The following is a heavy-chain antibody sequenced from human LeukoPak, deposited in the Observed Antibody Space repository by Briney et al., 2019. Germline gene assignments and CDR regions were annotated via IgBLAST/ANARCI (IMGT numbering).Heavy chain of an antibody. CDR2: ISGGGGST. CDR3: AKVQGDYIVYYFYGMDV. Sequence: GSLRLSCAASGFTFSTYAMSWVRQAPGKGLEWVSAISGGGGSTYYAASVKGRFTISRDNSKNTLYLQMNSLRAEDTAVYYCAKVQGDYIVYYFYGMDVWGQGTTVTVSS. D-gene: IGHD4-17*01. V-gene: IGHV3-23*01. J-gene: IGHJ6*02. CDR1: GFTFSTYA.